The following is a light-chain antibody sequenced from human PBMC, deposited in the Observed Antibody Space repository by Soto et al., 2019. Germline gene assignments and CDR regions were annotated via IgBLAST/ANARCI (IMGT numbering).Light chain of an antibody. V-gene: IGLV2-8*01. Sequence: QSVLTQPPSASGSPGQSVTISCTGTSSDVGGYNYVSWYQQYPGKAPKLLIYDVNKRPPGVPDRFSGSKSGNAASLTVSGLQTEDEADYYCSSFGGTNGVLFGGGTKLTVL. CDR3: SSFGGTNGVL. CDR2: DVN. J-gene: IGLJ2*01. CDR1: SSDVGGYNY.